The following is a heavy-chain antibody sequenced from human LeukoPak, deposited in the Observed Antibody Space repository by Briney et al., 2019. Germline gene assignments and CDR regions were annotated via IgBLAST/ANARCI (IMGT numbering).Heavy chain of an antibody. CDR1: GFDFSGFY. J-gene: IGHJ4*02. V-gene: IGHV3-73*01. CDR3: SRQEGSGGSWSYVDY. Sequence: GGSLRLFCAASGFDFSGFYMHWVRQASGRGLEWVAVIRSKPSNYTTVYAASVKGRFTIYRDDSKNTAYLQMNSLKAEDTAVYYCSRQEGSGGSWSYVDYWGQGTLVTVSS. D-gene: IGHD2-15*01. CDR2: IRSKPSNYTT.